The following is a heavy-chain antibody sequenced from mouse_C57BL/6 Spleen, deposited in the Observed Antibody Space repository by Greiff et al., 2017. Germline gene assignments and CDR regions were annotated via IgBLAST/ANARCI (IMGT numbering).Heavy chain of an antibody. Sequence: QVQLQQPGAELVKPGASVKLSCKASGYTFTSYWMHWVKQRPGQGLEWIGMIHPNSGSTNYNEKCKSKATLTVDNSSSTAYMQLSSLTSEDSAVYYCGREDGYSLLEYWGQGTTLTVSS. D-gene: IGHD2-3*01. J-gene: IGHJ2*01. V-gene: IGHV1-64*01. CDR1: GYTFTSYW. CDR2: IHPNSGST. CDR3: GREDGYSLLEY.